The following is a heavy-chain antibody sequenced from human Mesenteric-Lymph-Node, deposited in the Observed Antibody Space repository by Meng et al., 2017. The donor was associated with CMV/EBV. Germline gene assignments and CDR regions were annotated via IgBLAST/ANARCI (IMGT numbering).Heavy chain of an antibody. CDR1: GFTFTNYE. CDR2: ISSSAFTI. D-gene: IGHD3-3*01. CDR3: ARGSGYHYYFDY. Sequence: GSLKISCAASGFTFTNYEMIWVRQAPGKGLEWVSYISSSAFTINYADSVKGRFTISRDNAKNSLYLQMNSLRAEDTAVYYCARGSGYHYYFDYWGQGMLVTVSS. V-gene: IGHV3-48*03. J-gene: IGHJ4*02.